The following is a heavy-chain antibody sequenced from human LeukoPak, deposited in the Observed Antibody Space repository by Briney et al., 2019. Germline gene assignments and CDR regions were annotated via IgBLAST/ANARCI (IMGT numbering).Heavy chain of an antibody. J-gene: IGHJ3*02. CDR1: GASISSSGYF. V-gene: IGHV4-39*02. CDR3: ARCIPSVVLTALHAFDI. CDR2: IYSSGST. D-gene: IGHD2-21*02. Sequence: PSETLSLTCNVSGASISSSGYFWGWIRQPPGKELEWIGSIYSSGSTYYNPSLKSRVAISLDTSKNFFSLRLSSVTAADTAVYYCARCIPSVVLTALHAFDIWGQGTMVTVSS.